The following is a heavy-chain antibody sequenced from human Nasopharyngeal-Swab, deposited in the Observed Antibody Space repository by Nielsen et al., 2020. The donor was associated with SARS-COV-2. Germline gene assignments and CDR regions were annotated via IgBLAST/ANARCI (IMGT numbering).Heavy chain of an antibody. CDR1: GFTFRNYS. D-gene: IGHD4-17*01. J-gene: IGHJ4*02. V-gene: IGHV3-23*01. Sequence: WGSLRLSFPPSGFTFRNYSMSWVRQAPGKGLEWISAISGLGVSTYYPDSVKARFTISRDNSKNTLYLQMNSLRAEDTAVYFCARTTVTTDPGDYWGQGTLVTVSS. CDR2: ISGLGVST. CDR3: ARTTVTTDPGDY.